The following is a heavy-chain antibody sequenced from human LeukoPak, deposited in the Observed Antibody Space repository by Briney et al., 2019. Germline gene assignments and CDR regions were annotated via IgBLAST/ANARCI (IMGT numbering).Heavy chain of an antibody. CDR3: GRDSPYGDYVNWFGP. CDR2: ISSSSSTI. CDR1: GFTFSSDT. D-gene: IGHD4-17*01. Sequence: PGGSLRLSCAASGFTFSSDTKNWVRQAPGKGLEWVSYISSSSSTIYYADSVKGRFTISRDNAKNSLYLQMNSLRDEDTAVYYCGRDSPYGDYVNWFGPWGQGTLVTVSS. V-gene: IGHV3-48*02. J-gene: IGHJ5*02.